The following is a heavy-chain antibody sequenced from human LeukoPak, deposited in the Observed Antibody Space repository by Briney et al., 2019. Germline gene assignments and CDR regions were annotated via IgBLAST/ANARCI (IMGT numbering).Heavy chain of an antibody. CDR3: ASVVAAGGRRLDP. J-gene: IGHJ5*02. CDR1: GYSFTGYW. V-gene: IGHV1-2*02. Sequence: GASVKVSCKTSGYSFTGYWIHWVRQAPGQGFEWLGWINPNSGGTNYAQKFQDSVSMTRDTSINTVYMELSSLRLDDTAVYYCASVVAAGGRRLDPWGQGTLITVSS. CDR2: INPNSGGT. D-gene: IGHD2-15*01.